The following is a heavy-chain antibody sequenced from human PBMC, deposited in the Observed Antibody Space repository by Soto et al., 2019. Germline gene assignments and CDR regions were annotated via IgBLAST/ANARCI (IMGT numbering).Heavy chain of an antibody. J-gene: IGHJ1*01. D-gene: IGHD6-6*01. V-gene: IGHV1-18*01. CDR2: ISAHNGNK. Sequence: ASVKVSCKASGYTFTSYGISWVRQAPGQGLEWMGWISAHNGNKNYAQKLQGRVTMTTETSTSTAYMALRSLRSDDTAVYYCVMSIPTSIQHWGQGTMVTVSS. CDR3: VMSIPTSIQH. CDR1: GYTFTSYG.